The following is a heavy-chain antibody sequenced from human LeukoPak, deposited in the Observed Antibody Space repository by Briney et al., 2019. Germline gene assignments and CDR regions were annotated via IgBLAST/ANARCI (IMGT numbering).Heavy chain of an antibody. CDR3: AKATPDHVAATPFDY. CDR1: GFTFDDYA. J-gene: IGHJ4*02. D-gene: IGHD6-13*01. CDR2: ISWNSDSI. V-gene: IGHV3-9*01. Sequence: PGGSLRLSCAASGFTFDDYAMHWVRQAPGKGLEWVSGISWNSDSIGYADSVKGRFTISRDNAKNSLYLQMNSLRAEDTALYYCAKATPDHVAATPFDYWGQGTLVTVSS.